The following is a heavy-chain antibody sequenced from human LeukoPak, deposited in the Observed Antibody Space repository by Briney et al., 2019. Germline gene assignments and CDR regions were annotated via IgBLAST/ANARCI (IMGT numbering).Heavy chain of an antibody. J-gene: IGHJ4*02. V-gene: IGHV2-70*11. CDR2: IDWSDNK. CDR3: ARSDTVTIFDY. Sequence: SGPALVKPTQTLTLTCTFSGLSLNTGGMCVHWIRQPLGKAPEWLGRIDWSDNKYYNSSLRTRLSVSKDTSTNQVVLTMANMDPLDTATYYCARSDTVTIFDYWGQGILVTVSS. CDR1: GLSLNTGGMC. D-gene: IGHD4-17*01.